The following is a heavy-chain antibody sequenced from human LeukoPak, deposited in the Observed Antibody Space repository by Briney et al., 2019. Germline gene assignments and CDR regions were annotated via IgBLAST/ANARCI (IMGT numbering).Heavy chain of an antibody. CDR2: IYIGGTA. J-gene: IGHJ5*02. V-gene: IGHV4-4*07. Sequence: KTSETLSHTCTVSGASINNYYWDWIRQPAKKGLEWIGRIYIGGTANYNSSLQGRVTMSVDTSKNQVSLRLTSVTAADTAVYYCAREKGDPAAINWLDPWGQGTLVTVSS. CDR3: AREKGDPAAINWLDP. CDR1: GASINNYY. D-gene: IGHD2-2*01.